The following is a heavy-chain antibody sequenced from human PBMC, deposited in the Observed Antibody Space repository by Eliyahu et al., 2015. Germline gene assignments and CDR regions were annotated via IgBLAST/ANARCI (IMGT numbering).Heavy chain of an antibody. V-gene: IGHV4-59*01. J-gene: IGHJ3*02. D-gene: IGHD6-19*01. CDR1: GGSFSSYY. CDR3: ARDEGSRGNAFDI. CDR2: IYYSGST. Sequence: QVQLQESGPXLVKPSETLSLTCTVSGGSFSSYYWSWIRQPPGKGLEWIGYIYYSGSTKYNPSLKSRVTISVDTSKNQFSLKLNSVTAADTAVYCCARDEGSRGNAFDIWGQGTMVTVSS.